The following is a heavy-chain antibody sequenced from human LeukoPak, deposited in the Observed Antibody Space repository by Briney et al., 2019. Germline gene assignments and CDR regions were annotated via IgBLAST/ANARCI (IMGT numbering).Heavy chain of an antibody. CDR3: AKNAGYSYGLYYSDY. Sequence: GGSLRLSCTASGFPFSSYAMSWVRLAPGKGLEWVSSIISSGDITYYPDSLKGRFTISRDNSKNTVYLQMDSLRADDSAVYYCAKNAGYSYGLYYSDYWGQGALVTVSS. D-gene: IGHD5-18*01. CDR1: GFPFSSYA. CDR2: IISSGDIT. V-gene: IGHV3-23*01. J-gene: IGHJ4*02.